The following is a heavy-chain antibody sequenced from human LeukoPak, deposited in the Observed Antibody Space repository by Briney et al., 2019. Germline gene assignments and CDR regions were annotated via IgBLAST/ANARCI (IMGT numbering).Heavy chain of an antibody. Sequence: SQTLSLTCTVSGGSISSGSYYWSWIRQPAGKGLEWIGRIYTSGSTNYSPSLKSRVTISVDTSKNQFSLKLSSVTAADTAVYYCARDGYGDYYWGQGTLVTVSS. V-gene: IGHV4-61*02. CDR2: IYTSGST. J-gene: IGHJ4*02. CDR3: ARDGYGDYY. CDR1: GGSISSGSYY. D-gene: IGHD4-17*01.